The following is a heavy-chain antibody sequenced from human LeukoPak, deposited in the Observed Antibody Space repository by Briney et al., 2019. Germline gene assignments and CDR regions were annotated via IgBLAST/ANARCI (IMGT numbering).Heavy chain of an antibody. CDR1: GGSITDTTYF. J-gene: IGHJ4*02. V-gene: IGHV4-39*01. D-gene: IGHD6-13*01. CDR2: IYYRGNT. Sequence: PSETLSLTCSVSGGSITDTTYFWGWIRQPPGKGLEWIGSIYYRGNTYYSPPPKSRVTLFVDTSKNQFSLKLTSVTAADTAIYYCARRKVAAEIDYWGQGTLVTVSS. CDR3: ARRKVAAEIDY.